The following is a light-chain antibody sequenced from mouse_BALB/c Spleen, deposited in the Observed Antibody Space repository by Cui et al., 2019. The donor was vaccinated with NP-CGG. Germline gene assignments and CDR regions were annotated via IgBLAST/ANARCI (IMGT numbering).Light chain of an antibody. CDR3: ALWYSNHWV. V-gene: IGLV1*01. J-gene: IGLJ1*01. Sequence: QAVVTQESAPTTSPGETITPTCRSSTGPVTTSNYANWVQEKPDHLFTGLIGGTNNRAPGVPARFSGSLIGDKAALTITGAQTEDEAIYFCALWYSNHWVFGGGTKLTVL. CDR1: TGPVTTSNY. CDR2: GTN.